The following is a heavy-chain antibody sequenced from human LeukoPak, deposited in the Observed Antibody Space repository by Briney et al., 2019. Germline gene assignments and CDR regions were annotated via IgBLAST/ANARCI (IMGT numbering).Heavy chain of an antibody. CDR3: ARGHYDMDV. Sequence: GGSLTLSCAASGLTLSRQWTRWVRQAPGEGLEGVVNINEDGSQKHHVDSVKGRFSISRDNAKNSLNLQMNSRRAEDTAVYYCARGHYDMDVWGQGTPVTVS. CDR1: GLTLSRQW. CDR2: INEDGSQK. V-gene: IGHV3-7*05. J-gene: IGHJ6*02.